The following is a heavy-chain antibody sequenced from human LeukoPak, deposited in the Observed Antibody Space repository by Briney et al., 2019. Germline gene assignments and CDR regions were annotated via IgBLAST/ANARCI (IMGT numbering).Heavy chain of an antibody. Sequence: GGSLRLSCAASGFXFGAYYISWIRQAPGKGLEWVSYISGSGSYTSYADSVKGRFTISRDNAKNSLYLQMNSLRAEDTAVYYCARRESSSWYFVDYWGQGTLVTVSS. J-gene: IGHJ4*02. CDR1: GFXFGAYY. CDR3: ARRESSSWYFVDY. D-gene: IGHD6-13*01. V-gene: IGHV3-11*03. CDR2: ISGSGSYT.